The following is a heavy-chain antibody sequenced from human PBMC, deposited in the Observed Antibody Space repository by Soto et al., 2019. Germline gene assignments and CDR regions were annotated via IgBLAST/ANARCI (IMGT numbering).Heavy chain of an antibody. J-gene: IGHJ4*02. Sequence: QVQLVESGGGVVQPGRSLRLSCAASGFTFSSYGMHWVRQAPGKGLEWVAVIWYDGSNKYYADSVKGRFTISRDNSKNTLYLQMNSLRAEDTAVYYCARDNRPFGIAAAGLDYWGQGTLVTVSS. V-gene: IGHV3-33*01. CDR1: GFTFSSYG. CDR2: IWYDGSNK. D-gene: IGHD6-13*01. CDR3: ARDNRPFGIAAAGLDY.